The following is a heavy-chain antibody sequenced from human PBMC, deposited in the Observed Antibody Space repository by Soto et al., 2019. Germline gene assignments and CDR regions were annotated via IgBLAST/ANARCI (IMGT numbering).Heavy chain of an antibody. V-gene: IGHV4-59*12. CDR2: VYYSGGTT. Sequence: SETLSLTCNVSGGSISGYYWSWIRQPPGKGLEWIGYVYYSGGTTNHNPSLKSRVTISIDTSKNQFSLKMRSVAVADTAVYYCARVRGYGGYDGLDQWGQGSLVTSPQ. CDR3: ARVRGYGGYDGLDQ. J-gene: IGHJ4*02. D-gene: IGHD5-12*01. CDR1: GGSISGYY.